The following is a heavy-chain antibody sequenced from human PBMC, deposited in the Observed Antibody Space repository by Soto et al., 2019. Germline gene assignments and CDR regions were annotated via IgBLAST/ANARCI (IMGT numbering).Heavy chain of an antibody. V-gene: IGHV4-30-4*01. Sequence: SETLSLTCTVSGGSISSGDYYWSWIRQPPGKGLEWIGYIYYSGSTYYNPSLKSRVTISVDTSKNQFSLKLSSVTAADTAVYYCDREGIQLWKIGFDPWGQGTLVTVSS. CDR3: DREGIQLWKIGFDP. D-gene: IGHD5-18*01. J-gene: IGHJ5*02. CDR2: IYYSGST. CDR1: GGSISSGDYY.